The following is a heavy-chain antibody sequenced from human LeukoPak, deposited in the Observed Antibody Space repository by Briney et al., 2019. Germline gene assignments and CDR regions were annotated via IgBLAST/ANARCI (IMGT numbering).Heavy chain of an antibody. CDR1: GYSFTSYW. CDR3: ARHIRVSGSYYVDY. V-gene: IGHV5-51*01. CDR2: IYPGDSDT. J-gene: IGHJ4*02. Sequence: GESLKFSCKGSGYSFTSYWIGWVRQMPGKGLEWMGIIYPGDSDTRYSPSFQGQVTISVDKSISTAYLQWSSLKASDTAMYYCARHIRVSGSYYVDYWGQGTLVTVSS. D-gene: IGHD3-10*01.